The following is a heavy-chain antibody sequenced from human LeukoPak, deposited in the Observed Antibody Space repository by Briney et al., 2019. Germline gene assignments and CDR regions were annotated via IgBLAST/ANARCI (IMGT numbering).Heavy chain of an antibody. CDR2: ISYDGSNK. Sequence: GGSLRLSCAASGFTFSSYGMHWVRQAPGKGLEWVAVISYDGSNKYYADSVKGRFTISRDNSKNTLYLQMNSLRAEDTAVYYCAKDLGEVVLAWFDYWGQGTLVTVSS. D-gene: IGHD3-22*01. CDR3: AKDLGEVVLAWFDY. V-gene: IGHV3-30*18. CDR1: GFTFSSYG. J-gene: IGHJ4*02.